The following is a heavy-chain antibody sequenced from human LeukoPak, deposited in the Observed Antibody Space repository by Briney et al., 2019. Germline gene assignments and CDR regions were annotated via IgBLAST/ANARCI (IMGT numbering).Heavy chain of an antibody. V-gene: IGHV1-2*02. D-gene: IGHD5-12*01. CDR3: ASLSGYDPTFDY. J-gene: IGHJ4*02. Sequence: ASVKVSCKASGYTFTGYYMHWVRQSPGQGLEWMGWINPNSGGTNYAQKFQGRVTMTRDTSISTAYMELSRLRSDDTAVYYCASLSGYDPTFDYWGQGTLVTVSS. CDR1: GYTFTGYY. CDR2: INPNSGGT.